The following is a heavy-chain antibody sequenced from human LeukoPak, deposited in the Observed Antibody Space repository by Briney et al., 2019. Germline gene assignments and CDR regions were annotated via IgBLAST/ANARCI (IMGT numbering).Heavy chain of an antibody. CDR1: GFTFDDYA. V-gene: IGHV3-9*01. CDR3: AKDIAPTYGSGSYFDY. J-gene: IGHJ4*02. D-gene: IGHD3-10*01. Sequence: GGSLRLSCAASGFTFDDYAMHWVRQAPGKGLEWVSDISWNSGSIGYADSVKGRFTISRDNAKNSLYLQMNSLRAEDTALYYCAKDIAPTYGSGSYFDYWGQGTLVTVSS. CDR2: ISWNSGSI.